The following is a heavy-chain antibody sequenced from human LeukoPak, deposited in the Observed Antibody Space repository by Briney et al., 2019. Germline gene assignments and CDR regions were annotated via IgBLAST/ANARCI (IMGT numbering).Heavy chain of an antibody. CDR2: ISAYNGNT. CDR1: GYTFTSYG. V-gene: IGHV1-18*01. D-gene: IGHD3-10*01. J-gene: IGHJ5*02. Sequence: ASVKVSCKASGYTFTSYGISWVQQAPGQGLEWMGWISAYNGNTNYAQKLQGRVTMTTDTSTSTAYMELRSLRSDDTAVYYCARKRITMVQGVNWFDPWGQGTLVTVSS. CDR3: ARKRITMVQGVNWFDP.